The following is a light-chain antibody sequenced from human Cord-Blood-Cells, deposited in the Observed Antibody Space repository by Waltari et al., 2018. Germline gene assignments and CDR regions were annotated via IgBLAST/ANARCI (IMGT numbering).Light chain of an antibody. J-gene: IGKJ2*01. CDR1: QDISNY. V-gene: IGKV1-33*01. CDR3: QQYDNLPYT. Sequence: DLQMTQSPSSLSASVGDRVTIPCQESQDISNYLNCYQQKPGQAPKLLIYDASNLEKRVPSRFSGSGSGTDFTYTSSSLQPEDIATYYCQQYDNLPYTFGQGTKLEIK. CDR2: DAS.